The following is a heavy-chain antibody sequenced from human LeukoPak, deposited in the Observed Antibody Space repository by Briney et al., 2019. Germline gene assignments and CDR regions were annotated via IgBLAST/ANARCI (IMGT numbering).Heavy chain of an antibody. V-gene: IGHV3-21*01. D-gene: IGHD6-13*01. CDR3: ARDRSHQRRFHSSREENWFDP. Sequence: GSLRLSCAASEFTFSSYSMNWVRQAPGKGLEWVSSISSSSDYIYYADSVKGRFTISRDNAKNSLYLQMNSLRAEDTAVYYCARDRSHQRRFHSSREENWFDPWDREPWSPSPQ. J-gene: IGHJ5*02. CDR2: ISSSSDYI. CDR1: EFTFSSYS.